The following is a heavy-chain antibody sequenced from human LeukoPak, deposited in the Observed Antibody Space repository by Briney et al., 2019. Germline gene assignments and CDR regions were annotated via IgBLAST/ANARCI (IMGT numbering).Heavy chain of an antibody. CDR2: IKQDGSEI. J-gene: IGHJ4*02. D-gene: IGHD5-18*01. CDR1: GFTFSRYW. V-gene: IGHV3-7*05. Sequence: GSLRLSCAASGFTFSRYWMSWVRQAPGRRLEWVANIKQDGSEIYYAVSVEGRFSISRDNAKSSLYLQANSLRAEDTAVYYCAREGYRDTSVDYWGQGTLVTVSS. CDR3: AREGYRDTSVDY.